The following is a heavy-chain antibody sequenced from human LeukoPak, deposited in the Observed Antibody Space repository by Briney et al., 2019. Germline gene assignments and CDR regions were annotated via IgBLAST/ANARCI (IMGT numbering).Heavy chain of an antibody. CDR2: IRHDGNEK. Sequence: GGSLRLSCAASGFTFSTYWMSWVRQAPGKGLEWVANIRHDGNEKYYVDSVKGRFTISRDNAKNSLYLQMNILRAEDTAVYYCAREWYFYDTRGQGDAFDIWGQGTMVTVSS. CDR1: GFTFSTYW. CDR3: AREWYFYDTRGQGDAFDI. D-gene: IGHD3-22*01. V-gene: IGHV3-7*05. J-gene: IGHJ3*02.